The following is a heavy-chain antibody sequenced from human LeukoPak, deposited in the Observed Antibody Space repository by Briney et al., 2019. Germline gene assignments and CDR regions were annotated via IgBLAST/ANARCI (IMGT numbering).Heavy chain of an antibody. Sequence: SETLSLTCTVSGAFINSHYWSWIRQPPGKGLQWIGYIYYSGSTNYNPSLKSRVTISVDTSKNHFSLRLSAVTAADTAVYYCARLLEGSSGWTLFDYWGQGTLVTVSS. V-gene: IGHV4-59*08. D-gene: IGHD6-19*01. CDR3: ARLLEGSSGWTLFDY. CDR2: IYYSGST. J-gene: IGHJ4*02. CDR1: GAFINSHY.